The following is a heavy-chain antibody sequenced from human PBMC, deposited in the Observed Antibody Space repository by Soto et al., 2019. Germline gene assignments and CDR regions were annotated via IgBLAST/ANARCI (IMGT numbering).Heavy chain of an antibody. J-gene: IGHJ6*02. V-gene: IGHV4-59*06. Sequence: PSETLSLTCTVYGGSFSGYYWRWILQHPGKGLEWIGYIYYSGSPYYTPSLKSRVTLSVDTSKNQFSLKLSSVTAADTAVYYCAASCVGCRGFNYYGMDVWGQGTTVTVSS. D-gene: IGHD5-12*01. CDR3: AASCVGCRGFNYYGMDV. CDR2: IYYSGSP. CDR1: GGSFSGYY.